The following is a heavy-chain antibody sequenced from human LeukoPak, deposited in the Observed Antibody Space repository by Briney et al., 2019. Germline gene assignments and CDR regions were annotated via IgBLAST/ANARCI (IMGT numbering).Heavy chain of an antibody. V-gene: IGHV3-30*02. D-gene: IGHD6-19*01. CDR2: IRYDGTKT. CDR1: TFTFSDYG. J-gene: IGHJ4*02. CDR3: ARAVARLPGIAVAGKGYYFDY. Sequence: GGSLRLSCIGSTFTFSDYGMHWVRQAPGKGLEWVAFIRYDGTKTYYADSAKGRFTISRDNSKNALYLQMNSLRAEDTAVYYCARAVARLPGIAVAGKGYYFDYWGQGTLVTVSS.